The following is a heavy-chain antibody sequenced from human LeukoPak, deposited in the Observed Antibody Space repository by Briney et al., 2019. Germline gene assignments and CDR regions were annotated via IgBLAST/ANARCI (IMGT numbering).Heavy chain of an antibody. CDR1: GLTFSSSW. CDR2: INPDGNKK. V-gene: IGHV3-7*01. J-gene: IGHJ4*02. D-gene: IGHD2-21*02. Sequence: GGSLRLSCAVSGLTFSSSWMDWVRQAPGQGLEWVASINPDGNKKYSADSVKGRFTISRDNAENSLHLQMNSLRVEDTAFYYCARDLAYCRLDYWGQGMLVTVSS. CDR3: ARDLAYCRLDY.